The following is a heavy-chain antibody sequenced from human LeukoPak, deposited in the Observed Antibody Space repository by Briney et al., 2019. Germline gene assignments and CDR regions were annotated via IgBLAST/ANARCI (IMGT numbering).Heavy chain of an antibody. D-gene: IGHD3-10*01. J-gene: IGHJ4*02. V-gene: IGHV3-23*01. CDR2: ISGSGGST. CDR3: AGRGSGSYFDF. CDR1: GFTFSNYG. Sequence: GGSLRLSCAASGFTFSNYGMSWVRQAPGKGLEWVSGISGSGGSTYYADSVKGRFTISRDNSKNTLYLQMNSLRAEDTAVYYCAGRGSGSYFDFWGQGTLVTVSS.